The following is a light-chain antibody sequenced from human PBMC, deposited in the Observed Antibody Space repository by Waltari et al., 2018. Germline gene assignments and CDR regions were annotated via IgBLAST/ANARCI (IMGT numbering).Light chain of an antibody. J-gene: IGKJ1*01. CDR3: QQYNTYPWT. CDR2: DAS. V-gene: IGKV1-5*01. Sequence: DIQMNQSPSTVSASVGDRVTITCRASQSISSWLAWYQQKPGKAPKLLIYDASSLESGVPSRFSGSGSGTEFTLTISSLQPDDFAAYYCQQYNTYPWTFGQGTKVEIK. CDR1: QSISSW.